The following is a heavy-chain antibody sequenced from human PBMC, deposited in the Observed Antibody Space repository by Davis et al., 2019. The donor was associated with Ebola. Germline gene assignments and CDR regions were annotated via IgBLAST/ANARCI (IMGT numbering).Heavy chain of an antibody. Sequence: PGGSLRLSCAASGFTFSSYGMNCVRQAPGKGLEWVALIWYDGSNKYYADSVKGRFTISRDNSKSTLYLQMDSLRPDDTAVYYCAKGANTPKGYYYYMDVWGKGITVTVSS. CDR1: GFTFSSYG. CDR3: AKGANTPKGYYYYMDV. J-gene: IGHJ6*03. CDR2: IWYDGSNK. D-gene: IGHD5-18*01. V-gene: IGHV3-30*02.